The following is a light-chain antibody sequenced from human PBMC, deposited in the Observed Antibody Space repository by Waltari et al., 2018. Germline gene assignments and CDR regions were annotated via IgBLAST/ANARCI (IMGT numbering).Light chain of an antibody. CDR2: TAI. CDR1: QSVSRY. J-gene: IGKJ1*01. V-gene: IGKV1-39*01. Sequence: DIQMTQSPSSLSASVADKVTITSRASQSVSRYLNWYQLKPGQAPKLLIYTAITLHTEVPSRFNGSGSGTDFTLTISSLQSEDVATYFCQQSSRTPWTFGQGTKVEIK. CDR3: QQSSRTPWT.